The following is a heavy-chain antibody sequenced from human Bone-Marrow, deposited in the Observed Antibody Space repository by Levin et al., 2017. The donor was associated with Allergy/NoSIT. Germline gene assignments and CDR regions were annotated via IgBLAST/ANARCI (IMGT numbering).Heavy chain of an antibody. Sequence: PGGSLRLSCAASGFTFSRYWMHWVRQVPGKGLVWVSRINEDGSTMTYADSVKGRFTISRDNAKNTMYLQMNSLRAEDTAVYYCARDLFGADDYWGQGSLVTVSS. D-gene: IGHD3-10*01. V-gene: IGHV3-74*01. CDR1: GFTFSRYW. J-gene: IGHJ4*02. CDR3: ARDLFGADDY. CDR2: INEDGSTM.